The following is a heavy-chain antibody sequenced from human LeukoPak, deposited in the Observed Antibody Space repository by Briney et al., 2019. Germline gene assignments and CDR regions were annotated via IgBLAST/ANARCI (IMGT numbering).Heavy chain of an antibody. J-gene: IGHJ5*02. Sequence: ASVKVSCKASGPTFTGYYVHWVRQAPGQGLEWMGWINPNTGGANYAQKFQGRVTLTRDTSMNTTYMELSDLRSDDTAVIYCARDVVFNAMEFDPWGQGTLVIVSS. CDR1: GPTFTGYY. CDR2: INPNTGGA. CDR3: ARDVVFNAMEFDP. D-gene: IGHD2-2*01. V-gene: IGHV1-2*02.